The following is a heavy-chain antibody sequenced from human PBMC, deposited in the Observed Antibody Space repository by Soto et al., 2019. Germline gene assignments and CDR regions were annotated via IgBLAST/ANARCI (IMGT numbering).Heavy chain of an antibody. CDR3: TTERYYDFWSGYLIKGFDY. D-gene: IGHD3-3*01. CDR2: IKSKTDGGTT. Sequence: GSLRLSCSASGFTFSNAWMSWVRQAPGKGLEWVGRIKSKTDGGTTDYAAPVKGRFTISRDDSKNTLYLQMNSLKTEDTAVYYCTTERYYDFWSGYLIKGFDYWGQGTLVTVS. CDR1: GFTFSNAW. V-gene: IGHV3-15*01. J-gene: IGHJ4*02.